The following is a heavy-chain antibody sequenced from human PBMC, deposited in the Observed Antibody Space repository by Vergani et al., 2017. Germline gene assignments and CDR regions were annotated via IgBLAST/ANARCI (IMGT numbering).Heavy chain of an antibody. J-gene: IGHJ4*02. V-gene: IGHV1-69*11. CDR2: IIPSLATT. CDR3: ARATCSGGSCYRGFEY. CDR1: GGTFSSYA. Sequence: QVQLVQSGAEVKKPGSSVKVSCKASGGTFSSYALNWVRQAHGQGLEWMGSIIPSLATTIYAQKFQGRFTITADESTSTAYMELSSLKSEDTAVFYCARATCSGGSCYRGFEYWGQGSLITVSS. D-gene: IGHD2-15*01.